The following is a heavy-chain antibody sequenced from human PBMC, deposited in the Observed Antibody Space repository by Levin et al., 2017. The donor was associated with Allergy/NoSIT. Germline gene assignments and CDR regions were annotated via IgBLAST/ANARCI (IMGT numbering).Heavy chain of an antibody. Sequence: PGASVKVSCVASGFTFSSYEMNWVRQAPGKGLEWVSYISTSGSTIYYADSVKGRFTISRDNAKNSLYLQMNSLRAEDTAVYYCSLIPSTIRTYYYYSMDVWGQGTTVTVSS. D-gene: IGHD5/OR15-5a*01. J-gene: IGHJ6*02. CDR2: ISTSGSTI. CDR1: GFTFSSYE. CDR3: SLIPSTIRTYYYYSMDV. V-gene: IGHV3-48*03.